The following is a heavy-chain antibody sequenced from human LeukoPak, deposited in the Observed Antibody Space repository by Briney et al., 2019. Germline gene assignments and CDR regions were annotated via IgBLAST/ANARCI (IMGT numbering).Heavy chain of an antibody. V-gene: IGHV1-2*02. CDR1: GGTFSSYA. D-gene: IGHD6-19*01. CDR2: IYPNSGGT. Sequence: ASVKVSCKASGGTFSSYAISWLRQAPGQGLEWMGWIYPNSGGTNYAQKFQGRVTMTRDTSISTAYMELSRLRSDDTAVYYCARSEQFPYYMDVWGKGTTVTVSS. J-gene: IGHJ6*03. CDR3: ARSEQFPYYMDV.